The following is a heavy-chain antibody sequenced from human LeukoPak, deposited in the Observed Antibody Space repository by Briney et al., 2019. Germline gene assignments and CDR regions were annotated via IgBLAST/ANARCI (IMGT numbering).Heavy chain of an antibody. J-gene: IGHJ4*02. CDR3: ARSGISGSYYAY. Sequence: SVKGRFTLTRDNAKKSLYLQMNSLRAEDTAVYYCARSGISGSYYAYWGQGTLVTVSS. D-gene: IGHD1-26*01. V-gene: IGHV3-48*03.